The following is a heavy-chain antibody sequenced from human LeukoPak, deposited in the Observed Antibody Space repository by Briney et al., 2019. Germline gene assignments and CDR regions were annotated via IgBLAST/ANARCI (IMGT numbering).Heavy chain of an antibody. J-gene: IGHJ4*02. Sequence: GGSLRLSCAASGLIFSSYWMSWVRQAPGKGLEWVANIDEDGREKNYVDSVKGRFTISRDNAKNSLSLQMNSLRAEDTAVFYCARGLPLYSSGWYFDFWGQGTLVTVSS. CDR3: ARGLPLYSSGWYFDF. V-gene: IGHV3-7*01. CDR1: GLIFSSYW. D-gene: IGHD6-19*01. CDR2: IDEDGREK.